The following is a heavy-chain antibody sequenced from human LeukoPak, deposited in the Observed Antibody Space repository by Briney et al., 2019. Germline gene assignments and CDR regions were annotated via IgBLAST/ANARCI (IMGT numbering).Heavy chain of an antibody. V-gene: IGHV3-23*01. Sequence: GGSLRLSCAASGFSFSTYAMSWVRQAPGKGLEWVSGISGSSSHTADADSVKGRFTIYRDNSRNTLYLQMNSLRAEDTAVYYCTKEHEKTNGAPEWGFDWGQGTLVTVFS. CDR2: ISGSSSHT. D-gene: IGHD3-3*01. J-gene: IGHJ4*02. CDR1: GFSFSTYA. CDR3: TKEHEKTNGAPEWGFD.